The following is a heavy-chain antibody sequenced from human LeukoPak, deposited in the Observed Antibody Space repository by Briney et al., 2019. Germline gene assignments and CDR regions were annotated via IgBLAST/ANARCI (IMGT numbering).Heavy chain of an antibody. Sequence: GGSLRLSCAASGFTFSSYSMNWVRQAPGKGLEWVSTISSSSSYIYYADSVKGRFTISRDNAKNSLYLQMNSLRAEDTAVYYCARDILTEGNELIDYWGQGTLVTVSS. V-gene: IGHV3-21*01. D-gene: IGHD3-9*01. CDR2: ISSSSSYI. CDR3: ARDILTEGNELIDY. CDR1: GFTFSSYS. J-gene: IGHJ4*02.